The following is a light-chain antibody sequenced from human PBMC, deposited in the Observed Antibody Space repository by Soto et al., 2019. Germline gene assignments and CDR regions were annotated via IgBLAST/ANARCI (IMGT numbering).Light chain of an antibody. V-gene: IGLV1-44*01. CDR1: TSNIESHP. Sequence: QSALTQPPSASVAPGQRITISCSGDTSNIESHPVNWFQQVPGAAPKLLIKTNNQRPSGVPDRFSGSKSGASASLAIRGLQSEDEGTYYCATWDDSRNGVFGSGTKVTVL. CDR2: TNN. J-gene: IGLJ1*01. CDR3: ATWDDSRNGV.